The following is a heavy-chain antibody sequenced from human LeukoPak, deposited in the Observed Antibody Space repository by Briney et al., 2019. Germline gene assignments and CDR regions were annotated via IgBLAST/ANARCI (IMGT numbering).Heavy chain of an antibody. V-gene: IGHV1-2*02. CDR3: AGEAYYSGSGNSYYFDY. CDR2: INPNTGVT. CDR1: GFIFTAYY. J-gene: IGHJ4*02. Sequence: GASVKVSCKASGFIFTAYYIHWVRRAPGQGLQWMGWINPNTGVTDFAQKFQGRVTMTRDTSISTAYMDLSSLSSDDTAVYYCAGEAYYSGSGNSYYFDYWGRGTLVTVSS. D-gene: IGHD3-10*01.